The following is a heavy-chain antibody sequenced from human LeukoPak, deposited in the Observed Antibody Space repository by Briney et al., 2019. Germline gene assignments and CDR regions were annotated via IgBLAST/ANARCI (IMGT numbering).Heavy chain of an antibody. Sequence: PGGSPRLSCAASGFMFDDYGMSWVRQAPGKGLEWVSGINWNGGRTGYADSVKGRFTISRDNAKNSLYLQMNSLRAEDTAVYYCARVGYCSSTSCHGGGYYFDYWGQGTLVTVSS. D-gene: IGHD2-2*01. CDR3: ARVGYCSSTSCHGGGYYFDY. CDR2: INWNGGRT. V-gene: IGHV3-20*04. CDR1: GFMFDDYG. J-gene: IGHJ4*02.